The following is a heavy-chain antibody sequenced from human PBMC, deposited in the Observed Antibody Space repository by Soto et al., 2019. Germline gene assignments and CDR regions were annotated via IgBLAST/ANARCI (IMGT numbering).Heavy chain of an antibody. CDR2: INAGNGNT. J-gene: IGHJ6*03. CDR1: GYTFTSYA. V-gene: IGHV1-3*01. D-gene: IGHD6-6*01. Sequence: QVPLVQSGAEVKKPGASVKVSCKASGYTFTSYAMHWVRQAPGQRLEWMGWINAGNGNTKYSQKFQGRVTITRDTSASTAYMELSSLRSEDTAVYYCARSGKYSSSRAGMDVWGKGTTVTVSS. CDR3: ARSGKYSSSRAGMDV.